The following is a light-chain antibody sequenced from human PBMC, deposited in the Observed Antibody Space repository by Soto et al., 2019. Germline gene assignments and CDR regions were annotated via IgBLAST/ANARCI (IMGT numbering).Light chain of an antibody. CDR3: QSYDSSLSGSDV. CDR1: SSNIGAGYD. Sequence: QSVLTQPPSVSGAPGQRVTISCTGSSSNIGAGYDVHWYQRLPGTAPKVLIYNNNNRPSGVPDRLSGSKSGTSASLAITGLQAEDEADYYCQSYDSSLSGSDVFGAGTMLTVL. J-gene: IGLJ2*01. CDR2: NNN. V-gene: IGLV1-40*01.